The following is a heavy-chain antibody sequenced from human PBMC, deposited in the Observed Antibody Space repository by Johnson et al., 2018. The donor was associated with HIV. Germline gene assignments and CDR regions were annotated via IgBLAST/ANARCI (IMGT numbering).Heavy chain of an antibody. CDR3: ARGGYVPAFDI. Sequence: GVVQPGRSLRLSCAASGFTFISYAMHWVRQAPGKGLEWVAVISYDGDNKYYADSVKGRFTISRDNSKNTLYLEMSSLRPEDTDVYYCARGGYVPAFDIWGQGTKVTVSS. CDR2: ISYDGDNK. D-gene: IGHD5-12*01. J-gene: IGHJ3*02. CDR1: GFTFISYA. V-gene: IGHV3-30-3*01.